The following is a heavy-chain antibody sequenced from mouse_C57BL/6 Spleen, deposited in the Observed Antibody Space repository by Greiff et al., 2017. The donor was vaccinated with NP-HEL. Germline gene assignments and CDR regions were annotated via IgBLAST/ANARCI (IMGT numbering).Heavy chain of an antibody. CDR2: IYPSDSET. Sequence: QVQLQQPGAELVRPGSSVKLSCKASGYTFTSYWMDWVKQRPGQGLEWIGNIYPSDSETHYNQKFKDKATLTVDKSSSTAYMQLSSLTSEDSAVYYCAREALGLDYWGQGTTLTVSS. CDR1: GYTFTSYW. D-gene: IGHD4-1*01. J-gene: IGHJ2*01. V-gene: IGHV1-61*01. CDR3: AREALGLDY.